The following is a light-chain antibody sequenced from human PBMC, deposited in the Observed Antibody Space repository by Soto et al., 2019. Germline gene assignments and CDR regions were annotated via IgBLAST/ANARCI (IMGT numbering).Light chain of an antibody. CDR1: QSISSYS. J-gene: IGKJ1*01. CDR3: HYGNSPTWT. V-gene: IGKV3-20*01. CDR2: GAS. Sequence: EVVLTQSPGTLSLSPGEGATLSCRDSQSISSYSLAWYQQKPGQAPRLXISGASSRETGVPDRFSVSGSGTEFTRSIRSLEPEDFAVDYCHYGNSPTWTFGQGTKVDIK.